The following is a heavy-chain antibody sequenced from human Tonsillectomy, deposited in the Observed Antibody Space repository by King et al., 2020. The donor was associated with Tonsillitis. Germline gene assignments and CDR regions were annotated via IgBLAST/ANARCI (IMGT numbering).Heavy chain of an antibody. CDR1: GGSISSGGSS. CDR2: IYHGGST. D-gene: IGHD3-22*01. Sequence: QLQESGSGLVKPSQTLSLTCAVSGGSISSGGSSWSWIRQPPGKGLEWIGYIYHGGSTYYNPSLKSRLTISVDRSKNLFSLILSSVTAADTAVYYCAREKNSGYYPRYYFDYWGQGTLVTVSS. V-gene: IGHV4-30-2*01. J-gene: IGHJ4*02. CDR3: AREKNSGYYPRYYFDY.